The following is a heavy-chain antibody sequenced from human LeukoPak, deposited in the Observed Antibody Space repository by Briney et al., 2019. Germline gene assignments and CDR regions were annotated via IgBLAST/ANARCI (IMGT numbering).Heavy chain of an antibody. CDR1: GITLSNYG. D-gene: IGHD5-24*01. CDR3: AKKPATIKFPFDI. Sequence: GGSLRLSCAVSGITLSNYGMSWVRQAPGKGLEWVAGIGGSGGRTNYADSVKGRFTISRDNSQNTLFLQMHSLRAEDTAVYYCAKKPATIKFPFDIWGQGTLVTVSP. CDR2: IGGSGGRT. V-gene: IGHV3-23*01. J-gene: IGHJ4*02.